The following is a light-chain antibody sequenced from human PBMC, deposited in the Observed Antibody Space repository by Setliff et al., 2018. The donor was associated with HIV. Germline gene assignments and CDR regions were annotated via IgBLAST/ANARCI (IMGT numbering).Light chain of an antibody. Sequence: QSVLTQPASVSGSPGQSITISCTGTSSDVGAYKYVSWYQHYPGKAPKLMIYESSNRPSGVSTRFSGSRSGNTASLTISGLQPEDEAEYYCSSYAGNNLYVFGTGTKVTVL. CDR3: SSYAGNNLYV. CDR2: ESS. J-gene: IGLJ1*01. CDR1: SSDVGAYKY. V-gene: IGLV2-14*01.